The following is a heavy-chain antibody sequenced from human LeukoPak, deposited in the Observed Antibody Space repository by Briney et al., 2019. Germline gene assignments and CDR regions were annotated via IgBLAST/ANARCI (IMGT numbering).Heavy chain of an antibody. J-gene: IGHJ3*02. V-gene: IGHV4-31*03. Sequence: SETLSLTCTVSGGSISSGGYYWSWIRQHPGKGLEWIGYIYDSGSTYYSPSLKSRITTSVDTSKSQFSLKLSSVTAADTAVYYCARCYGSRDVFDIWGQGTMVTVSS. D-gene: IGHD3-10*01. CDR3: ARCYGSRDVFDI. CDR1: GGSISSGGYY. CDR2: IYDSGST.